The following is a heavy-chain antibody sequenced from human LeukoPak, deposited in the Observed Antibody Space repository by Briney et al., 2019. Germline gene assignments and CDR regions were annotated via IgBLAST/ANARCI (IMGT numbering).Heavy chain of an antibody. D-gene: IGHD2-21*02. V-gene: IGHV4-39*01. Sequence: SETLSLTCTVSGGSISSSSYYWGWIRQPPGKGLEWIGSIYYSGSTYYNPSLKSRVTISVDTSKNQFSLKLSSVTAADTAVYYCAGYIVVVTASWYFDYWGQGTLVTVSS. CDR1: GGSISSSSYY. J-gene: IGHJ4*02. CDR2: IYYSGST. CDR3: AGYIVVVTASWYFDY.